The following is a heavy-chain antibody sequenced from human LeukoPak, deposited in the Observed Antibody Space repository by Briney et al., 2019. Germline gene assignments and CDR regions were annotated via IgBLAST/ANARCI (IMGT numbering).Heavy chain of an antibody. J-gene: IGHJ4*02. CDR3: ARDPNGNLHFDY. CDR1: GLIVSKSY. V-gene: IGHV3-53*01. CDR2: IYYNGNT. D-gene: IGHD2-8*01. Sequence: PGGSLRLSCAASGLIVSKSYMNWVRPAPGKGLEWVSVIYYNGNTFYADSVMGRFTISRDNSKNTLYLQMNSLRAEDTAVYYCARDPNGNLHFDYWGQGTLVTVSS.